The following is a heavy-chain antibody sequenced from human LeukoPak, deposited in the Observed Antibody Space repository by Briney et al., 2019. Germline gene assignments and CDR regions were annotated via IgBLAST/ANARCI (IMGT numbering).Heavy chain of an antibody. CDR3: AANFDF. CDR2: IWYDGSDK. V-gene: IGHV3-33*01. CDR1: GFPFNRYG. Sequence: GGSLRLSCAASGFPFNRYGMHWVRQAPGKGLEWVAVIWYDGSDKYYADSVKGRFTISRDNSKNTVYLEMNSLRAEDTAVYYCAANFDFWGQGTLVTVS. J-gene: IGHJ4*02.